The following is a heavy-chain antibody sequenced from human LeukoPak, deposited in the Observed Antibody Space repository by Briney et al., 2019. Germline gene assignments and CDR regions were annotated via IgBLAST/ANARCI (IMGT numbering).Heavy chain of an antibody. CDR1: GGSISSGDYY. V-gene: IGHV4-30-4*01. J-gene: IGHJ6*02. D-gene: IGHD3-3*01. CDR2: IYYSGST. CDR3: ARGPYDFWSGSPYGMDV. Sequence: PSQTLSLTCTVSGGSISSGDYYWSWIRQPPGKGLEWIGYIYYSGSTYYNPSLKGRVTISVDTSKNQFSLKLSSVTAADTAVYYCARGPYDFWSGSPYGMDVWGQGTTVTVSS.